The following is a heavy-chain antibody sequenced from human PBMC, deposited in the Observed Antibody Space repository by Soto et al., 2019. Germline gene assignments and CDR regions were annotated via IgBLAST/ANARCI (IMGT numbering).Heavy chain of an antibody. D-gene: IGHD3-22*01. CDR3: AKGGSSGYVDY. J-gene: IGHJ4*02. CDR2: ISYDGSNK. V-gene: IGHV3-30*18. Sequence: QVQLVESGGGVVQPGRSLRLSCAASGFTFSSYGMHWVRQAPGKGLEWVAVISYDGSNKYYADSVKGRFTISRDNSKNTLYLQMNSLRAEDTAVYYCAKGGSSGYVDYWGQGTLVTVSS. CDR1: GFTFSSYG.